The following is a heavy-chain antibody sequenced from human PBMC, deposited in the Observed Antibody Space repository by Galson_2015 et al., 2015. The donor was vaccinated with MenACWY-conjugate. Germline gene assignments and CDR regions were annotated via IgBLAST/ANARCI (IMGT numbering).Heavy chain of an antibody. Sequence: QSGAEVKKPGESLTISCKGSGYNFSTYWIGCVRQMPGKGLEWLGLISPADSNTRYSPAFQGQVTLSADRSISPAYLQWNTLQASDTAIYYCARHPPGGRGMDVWGQGTTVTVSS. V-gene: IGHV5-51*01. CDR2: ISPADSNT. J-gene: IGHJ6*02. CDR3: ARHPPGGRGMDV. D-gene: IGHD1-26*01. CDR1: GYNFSTYW.